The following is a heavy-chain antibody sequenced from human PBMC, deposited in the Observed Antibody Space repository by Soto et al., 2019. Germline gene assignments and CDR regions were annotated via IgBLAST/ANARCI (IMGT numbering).Heavy chain of an antibody. Sequence: PGGSLRLSCAASGFTFSNYWMTWVRQAPGKGLEWVAIIKQDGSEKYYVDSVKGRFTISRDNAKNSMYLQMNNLRADDTAVYFCGASLTWILGSWGQGTLVTVSS. J-gene: IGHJ4*02. CDR3: GASLTWILGS. D-gene: IGHD1-1*01. CDR1: GFTFSNYW. V-gene: IGHV3-7*03. CDR2: IKQDGSEK.